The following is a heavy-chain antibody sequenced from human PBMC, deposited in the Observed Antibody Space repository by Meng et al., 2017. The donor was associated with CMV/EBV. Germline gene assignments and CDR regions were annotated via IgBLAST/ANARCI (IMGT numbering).Heavy chain of an antibody. CDR3: AREADRTRTTCPPGS. CDR2: IRNDGSNK. CDR1: GFIFNNYV. V-gene: IGHV3-30*02. Sequence: GGSLRLSCAASGFIFNNYVMHWVRQAPGKGLEWVAFIRNDGSNKYYAESVKGRFTISRDNSRNTLYLQMNSLRGEDTAVYYCAREADRTRTTCPPGSWGQGTLVTVSS. D-gene: IGHD1-7*01. J-gene: IGHJ5*02.